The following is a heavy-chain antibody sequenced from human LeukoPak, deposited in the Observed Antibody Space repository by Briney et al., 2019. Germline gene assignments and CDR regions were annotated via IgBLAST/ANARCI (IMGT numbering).Heavy chain of an antibody. CDR3: ARDPQHSMDV. J-gene: IGHJ6*02. V-gene: IGHV3-33*01. CDR1: GFTFSYHG. CDR2: IWSDGSKK. D-gene: IGHD5-18*01. Sequence: GRSPRLSCVASGFTFSYHGFHWVRQAPGKGLEWVSAIWSDGSKKCYAESVKGRFTISRDDSKNTVYLQMNSLRADDTGVYYCARDPQHSMDVWGQGTTVTVSS.